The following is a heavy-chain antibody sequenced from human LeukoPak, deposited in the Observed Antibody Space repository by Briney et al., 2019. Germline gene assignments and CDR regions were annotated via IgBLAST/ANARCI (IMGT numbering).Heavy chain of an antibody. D-gene: IGHD3-10*01. CDR2: INGDGSTT. Sequence: GGSLRLSCTASGSTFSTYWINWVRQSPGKGLVWVALINGDGSTTTHADSVKGRFTISRDNAKNTAYLQMNSLRDEDTAVYFCARDYAGSPDYWGQGTLVTVSA. J-gene: IGHJ4*02. CDR3: ARDYAGSPDY. CDR1: GSTFSTYW. V-gene: IGHV3-74*03.